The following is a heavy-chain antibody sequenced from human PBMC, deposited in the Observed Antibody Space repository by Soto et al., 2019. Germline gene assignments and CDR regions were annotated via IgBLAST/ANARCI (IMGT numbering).Heavy chain of an antibody. J-gene: IGHJ4*02. CDR3: SSVVRLMLYVDY. Sequence: GGSLRLSCSASVFTFSDYYMSWIRQAPGKGLEWVSYIGPSSSYTNYADSVKGRFTISRDNTKNSLYLQMNSLRAEDTAVYYCSSVVRLMLYVDYWGQGNRVTVSP. V-gene: IGHV3-11*06. CDR1: VFTFSDYY. CDR2: IGPSSSYT. D-gene: IGHD2-8*01.